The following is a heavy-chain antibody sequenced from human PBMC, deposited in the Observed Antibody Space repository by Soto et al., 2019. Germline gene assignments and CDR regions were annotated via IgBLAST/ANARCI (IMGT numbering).Heavy chain of an antibody. D-gene: IGHD3-3*02. J-gene: IGHJ4*02. Sequence: ASVKVSCKTSGYTFTGHYIHWVRQAPQQGPEWMGEIGPESGATRYAQKFRGRVTMTMDTSITTVYMELKNLSPDDTAVYYCGRGRSGQIVIFYWGQGTPVTVYS. CDR1: GYTFTGHY. CDR2: IGPESGAT. CDR3: GRGRSGQIVIFY. V-gene: IGHV1-2*02.